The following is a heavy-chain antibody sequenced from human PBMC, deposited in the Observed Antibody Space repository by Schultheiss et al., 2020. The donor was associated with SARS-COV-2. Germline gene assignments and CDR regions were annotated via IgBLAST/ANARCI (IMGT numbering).Heavy chain of an antibody. Sequence: GSLRLSCAVYGGSFSGYYWSWIRQPPGKGLEWIGYIYYSGSTYYNPSLKSRVTISVDTSKNQFSLKLSSVTAADTAVYYCARTLGDGHWYFDLWGRGTLVTVSS. CDR1: GGSFSGYY. V-gene: IGHV4-59*08. CDR2: IYYSGST. CDR3: ARTLGDGHWYFDL. J-gene: IGHJ2*01. D-gene: IGHD3-10*01.